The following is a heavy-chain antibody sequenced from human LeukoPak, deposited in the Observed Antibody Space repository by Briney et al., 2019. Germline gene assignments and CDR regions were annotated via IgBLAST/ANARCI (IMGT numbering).Heavy chain of an antibody. D-gene: IGHD6-13*01. Sequence: ASVKVSCKASGYTFTSYAMNWVRQAPGQGLEWVGWINTNTGNPTYAQGFTGRFVFSLDTSVSTAYLQISSLKAEDTAVYYCARRQQLVRRYYYMDVWGKGTTVTVSS. CDR1: GYTFTSYA. V-gene: IGHV7-4-1*02. CDR2: INTNTGNP. CDR3: ARRQQLVRRYYYMDV. J-gene: IGHJ6*03.